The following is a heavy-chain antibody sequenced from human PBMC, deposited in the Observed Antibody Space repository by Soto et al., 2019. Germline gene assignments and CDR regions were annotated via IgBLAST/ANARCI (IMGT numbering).Heavy chain of an antibody. V-gene: IGHV1-58*01. D-gene: IGHD1-7*01. CDR2: IVVGSGNT. Sequence: SVKVSCKASGFTFTSSAVQWVRQARGQRPEWIGWIVVGSGNTNYAQKFQERVTITRDMSTSTAYMELSSLRSEDTAVYYCAADTDYLTGTTDYYYGMDVWGQGTTVTVSS. J-gene: IGHJ6*02. CDR1: GFTFTSSA. CDR3: AADTDYLTGTTDYYYGMDV.